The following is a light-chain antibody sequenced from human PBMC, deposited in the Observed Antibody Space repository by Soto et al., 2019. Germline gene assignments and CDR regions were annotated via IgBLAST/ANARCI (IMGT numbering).Light chain of an antibody. CDR2: GAF. Sequence: EILMTQSPVTLSVSPGERATLSCRASQSVSSNLAWYQQKPGQAPSLLIYGAFTRGTGIPARFSGTGSGTEFTLTISSLQSEDFALYYCQQYNDWPLTFGQGTKVEI. J-gene: IGKJ1*01. V-gene: IGKV3-15*01. CDR3: QQYNDWPLT. CDR1: QSVSSN.